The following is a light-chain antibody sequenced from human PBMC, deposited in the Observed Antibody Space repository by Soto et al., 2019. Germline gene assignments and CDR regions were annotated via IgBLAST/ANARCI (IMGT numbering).Light chain of an antibody. J-gene: IGKJ1*01. CDR1: QSVSSN. V-gene: IGKV3-15*01. CDR3: QQYNNWPPMT. Sequence: EIVMTQSAATLSVYPGERATLSCRASQSVSSNLAWYQQKPGQAPRLLIYGASTRATGIPARFSGSGSGTEFTLTISSLQSEDFAVYYCQQYNNWPPMTFGQGTKV. CDR2: GAS.